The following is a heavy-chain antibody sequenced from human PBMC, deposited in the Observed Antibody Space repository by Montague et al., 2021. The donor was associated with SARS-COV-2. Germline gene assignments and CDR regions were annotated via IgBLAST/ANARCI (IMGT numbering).Heavy chain of an antibody. J-gene: IGHJ2*01. V-gene: IGHV3-48*03. D-gene: IGHD3-3*01. CDR2: ISSSGSTI. CDR1: GFTFSSYE. Sequence: SLRLSCAASGFTFSSYEMNWVRQAPGKGLEWVSYISSSGSTIYYADSVKGRFTISRDNAKNSLYLQMNSLRAEDTAVYYCARKKPFLEWLRHWCFDLWGRGTLVTVSS. CDR3: ARKKPFLEWLRHWCFDL.